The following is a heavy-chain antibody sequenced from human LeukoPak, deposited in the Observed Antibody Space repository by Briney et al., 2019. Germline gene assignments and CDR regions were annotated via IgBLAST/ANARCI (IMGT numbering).Heavy chain of an antibody. D-gene: IGHD3-16*01. CDR2: ISTSGSTI. CDR3: ARDRGGEFDY. J-gene: IGHJ4*02. CDR1: GFTFSTYE. V-gene: IGHV3-48*03. Sequence: GGSLRLSCAASGFTFSTYEMNWVRQAPGKGLEWVSYISTSGSTIYYADSVKGRFTISRDNAKNSLYLQMNSLRADDTAVFYCARDRGGEFDYWGQGTLVTVSS.